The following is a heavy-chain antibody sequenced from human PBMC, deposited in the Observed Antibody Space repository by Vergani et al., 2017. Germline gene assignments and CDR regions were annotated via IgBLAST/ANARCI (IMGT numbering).Heavy chain of an antibody. D-gene: IGHD6-13*01. Sequence: QVQLVQSGAEVKKPGASVKVSCKASGYTFTSYGISWVRQAPGQGLEWMGWISAYNGKTNYAQKLQGRVNMTTDTSTSTAYMELRSLRSDDTAVYYCARMGDDYSSSWYRGRRDPGSDYWGQGTLVTVSS. J-gene: IGHJ4*02. CDR2: ISAYNGKT. CDR1: GYTFTSYG. V-gene: IGHV1-18*01. CDR3: ARMGDDYSSSWYRGRRDPGSDY.